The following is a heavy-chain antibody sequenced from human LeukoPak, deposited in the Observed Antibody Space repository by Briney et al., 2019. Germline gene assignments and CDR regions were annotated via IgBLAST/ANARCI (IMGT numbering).Heavy chain of an antibody. CDR3: ARKYCSSTSCSWFDP. V-gene: IGHV1-3*01. CDR2: INAGNGNT. Sequence: ASVKVSCKASGYTFTSYAMHWVRQAPGQRLEWMGWINAGNGNTKYSQKFQGRVTLTRDTSASTAYMELSSLRSEDTAVYYCARKYCSSTSCSWFDPWGQGTLVTVSS. J-gene: IGHJ5*02. D-gene: IGHD2-2*01. CDR1: GYTFTSYA.